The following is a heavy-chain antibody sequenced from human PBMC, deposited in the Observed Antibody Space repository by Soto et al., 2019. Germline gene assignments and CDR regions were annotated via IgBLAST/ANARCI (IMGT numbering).Heavy chain of an antibody. D-gene: IGHD6-6*01. V-gene: IGHV1-69*13. CDR1: GYTFTSYG. Sequence: SVKVSCKASGYTFTSYGISWVRQAPGQGLEWMGGIIPIFGTANYAQKFQGRVTITADESTSTAYMELSSLRSEDTAVYYCARGSSIAARPVYFDYWGQGTLVTLSS. CDR2: IIPIFGTA. CDR3: ARGSSIAARPVYFDY. J-gene: IGHJ4*02.